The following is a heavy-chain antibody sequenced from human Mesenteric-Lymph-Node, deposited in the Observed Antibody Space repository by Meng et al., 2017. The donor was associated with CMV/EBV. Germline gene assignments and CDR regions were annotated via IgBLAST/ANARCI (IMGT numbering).Heavy chain of an antibody. CDR2: INHSGST. J-gene: IGHJ5*02. Sequence: SETLSLTCAVYGGSFSGYYWSWTRQPPGKGLEWIGEINHSGSTNYNPSLKSRVTMSVDTSKNQCSLKLNSVTAADTALYYCARDQRGYCSSTSCYTDWFDPWGQGTLVTVSS. CDR1: GGSFSGYY. D-gene: IGHD2-2*02. CDR3: ARDQRGYCSSTSCYTDWFDP. V-gene: IGHV4-34*01.